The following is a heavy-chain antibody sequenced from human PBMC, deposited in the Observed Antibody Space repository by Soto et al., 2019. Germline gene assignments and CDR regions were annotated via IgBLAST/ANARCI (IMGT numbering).Heavy chain of an antibody. Sequence: APVKGSRQASGDSFTNNYMHWVRQAPGQGLEYMGVIHPNGGGTSYAQKFQGRVTMTSDTSTSIVYMELSSLRSDDTAVYYCARDGTPGDYWGQGTLVTVSS. J-gene: IGHJ4*02. CDR3: ARDGTPGDY. CDR2: IHPNGGGT. V-gene: IGHV1-46*01. CDR1: GDSFTNNY. D-gene: IGHD1-1*01.